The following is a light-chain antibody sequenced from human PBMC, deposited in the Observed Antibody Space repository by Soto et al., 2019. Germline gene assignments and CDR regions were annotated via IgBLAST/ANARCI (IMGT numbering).Light chain of an antibody. CDR3: MQALQSPLT. Sequence: DIVMTQSPLSLPVTPGEPASISCRSSQSLLHSNGYNYLDWYLQKPGQSPQLLIYLGSNRASGVPVMFSGSGSGTDFTLKISRVEAEDVGVYYCMQALQSPLTFGGGTKVEIK. CDR1: QSLLHSNGYNY. V-gene: IGKV2-28*01. J-gene: IGKJ4*01. CDR2: LGS.